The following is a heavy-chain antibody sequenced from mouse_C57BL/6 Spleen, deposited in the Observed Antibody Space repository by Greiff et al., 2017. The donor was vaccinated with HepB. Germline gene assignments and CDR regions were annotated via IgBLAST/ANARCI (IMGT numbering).Heavy chain of an antibody. CDR1: GYTFTSYW. CDR2: IYPGSGST. J-gene: IGHJ2*01. CDR3: AREVTADGVDY. D-gene: IGHD2-2*01. Sequence: VQLQQPGAELVKPGASVKMSCKASGYTFTSYWITWVKQRPGQGLEWIGDIYPGSGSTNYNEKFKSKATLTVDTSSSTAYMQRSSLTSEDSAVYYCAREVTADGVDYWGQGTTLTVSS. V-gene: IGHV1-55*01.